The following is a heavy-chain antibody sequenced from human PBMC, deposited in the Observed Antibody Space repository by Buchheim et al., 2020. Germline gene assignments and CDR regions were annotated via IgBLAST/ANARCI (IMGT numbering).Heavy chain of an antibody. J-gene: IGHJ4*02. V-gene: IGHV3-30-3*01. D-gene: IGHD6-13*01. CDR2: ISYDGSNK. CDR3: ARDLVAGQQLVPLH. CDR1: GFTFSSYA. Sequence: QVQLVESGGGVVQPGRSLRLSCAVSGFTFSSYAMHWVRQAPGKGLEWVAVISYDGSNKYYADSVKGRFTISRDNSKNTLYLQMNSLRAEDTAVYYCARDLVAGQQLVPLHWGQGTL.